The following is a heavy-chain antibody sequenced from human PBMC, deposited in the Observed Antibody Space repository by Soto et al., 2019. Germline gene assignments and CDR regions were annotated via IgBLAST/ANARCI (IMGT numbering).Heavy chain of an antibody. CDR2: IYSGGST. Sequence: EVQLVESGGGLVQPGGSLRLSCAASGFTVSSNYMNWVRQAPGKGLEWVSVIYSGGSTYYADSVKGRFTISRHNSKNTMYLQMNGLRAEDTAVYYCARLRYDYDSSGYQYYYGMDVWGQGTTVTVTS. D-gene: IGHD3-22*01. V-gene: IGHV3-53*04. CDR3: ARLRYDYDSSGYQYYYGMDV. J-gene: IGHJ6*02. CDR1: GFTVSSNY.